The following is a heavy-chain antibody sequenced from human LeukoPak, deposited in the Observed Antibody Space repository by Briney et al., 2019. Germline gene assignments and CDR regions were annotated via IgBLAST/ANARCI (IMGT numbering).Heavy chain of an antibody. Sequence: GGSLRLSCAGSGFTFSSQSMNWVRQVPGKGLEWISYISSGSSAIYYADSVKGRFTISRDNGKNLLYLQMNSLRAEDTAVYYCARDRGYCRGSTCYAYYMDVWGKGTAVTVSS. CDR1: GFTFSSQS. V-gene: IGHV3-48*04. CDR2: ISSGSSAI. D-gene: IGHD2-2*01. J-gene: IGHJ6*03. CDR3: ARDRGYCRGSTCYAYYMDV.